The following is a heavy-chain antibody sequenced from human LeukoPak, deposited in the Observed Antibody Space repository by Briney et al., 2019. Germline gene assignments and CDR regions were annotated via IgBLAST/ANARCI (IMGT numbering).Heavy chain of an antibody. Sequence: SETLSLTCTVSGGSISSYYWSWIRQPPGKGLEWIGYIYYSGSTNYNPSLKSRVTISVDTSKNQFSLKLSSVTAADTAVYYCARDFETSYRYTFYYWGQGTLVTVSS. CDR2: IYYSGST. J-gene: IGHJ4*02. D-gene: IGHD3-16*02. CDR3: ARDFETSYRYTFYY. V-gene: IGHV4-59*01. CDR1: GGSISSYY.